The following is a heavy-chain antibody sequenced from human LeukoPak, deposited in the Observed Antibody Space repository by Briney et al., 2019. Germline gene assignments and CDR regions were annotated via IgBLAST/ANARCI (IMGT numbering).Heavy chain of an antibody. Sequence: GGSLRLSCAASGFTFSSYGMHWVRQAPGKGLEWVAVISYDGSNKYYADSVKGRFTISRDNSKNTLYLQMNSLRAEDSAVYYCAKGLVRGVIKIFGMDVWGQGTTVTVSS. CDR2: ISYDGSNK. D-gene: IGHD3-10*01. CDR1: GFTFSSYG. V-gene: IGHV3-30*18. J-gene: IGHJ6*02. CDR3: AKGLVRGVIKIFGMDV.